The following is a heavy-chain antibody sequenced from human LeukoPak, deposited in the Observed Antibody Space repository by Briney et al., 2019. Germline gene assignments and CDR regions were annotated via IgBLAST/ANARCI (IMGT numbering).Heavy chain of an antibody. V-gene: IGHV3-53*05. J-gene: IGHJ4*02. CDR2: IYSGGST. D-gene: IGHD1-26*01. CDR1: GFTVSSNY. CDR3: VRGATVGARGLGDY. Sequence: PGGSLRLSCAASGFTVSSNYMSWVRQAPGKGLEWVSVIYSGGSTYYADSVKGRFTISRDNSKNTVFLQVDSLRAEDTAVYYCVRGATVGARGLGDYWGQGTQVTVSS.